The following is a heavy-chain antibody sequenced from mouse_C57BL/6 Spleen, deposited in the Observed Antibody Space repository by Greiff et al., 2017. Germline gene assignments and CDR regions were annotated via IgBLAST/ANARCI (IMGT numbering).Heavy chain of an antibody. CDR2: ISNGGGST. CDR3: ARQIRGNGAMDY. CDR1: GFTFSDYY. D-gene: IGHD2-1*01. Sequence: EVQLVESGGGLVQPGGSLKLSCAASGFTFSDYYMYWVRQTPEKRLEWVAYISNGGGSTYYPDTVKGRFTISRDNAKKTLYLQMSRLKSEYTAMYYCARQIRGNGAMDYWGQGTSVTVSS. V-gene: IGHV5-12*01. J-gene: IGHJ4*01.